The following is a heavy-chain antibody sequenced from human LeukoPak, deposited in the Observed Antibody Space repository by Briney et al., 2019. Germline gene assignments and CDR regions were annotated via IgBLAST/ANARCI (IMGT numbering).Heavy chain of an antibody. Sequence: PSETLSLTCTVSGGSISSSSYYWGWIRQPPGKGLEWIGSIYYSGSTYYNPSLKSRVTISVDTSKNQFSLKLSSVTAADTAVYYCARESGRGGYGGYYGYWGQGTLVTVSS. D-gene: IGHD3-3*01. CDR2: IYYSGST. CDR1: GGSISSSSYY. V-gene: IGHV4-39*02. CDR3: ARESGRGGYGGYYGY. J-gene: IGHJ4*02.